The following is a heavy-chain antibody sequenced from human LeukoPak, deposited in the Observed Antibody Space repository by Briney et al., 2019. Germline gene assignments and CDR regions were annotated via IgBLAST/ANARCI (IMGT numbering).Heavy chain of an antibody. CDR1: GFTFNSYW. CDR2: IKQDGSDK. V-gene: IGHV3-7*01. CDR3: ARTGGRNPDY. J-gene: IGHJ4*02. Sequence: GGSQRLSCAASGFTFNSYWMSWVRQAPGKGLEWVANIKQDGSDKYYVDSLKGRFTISRDNAKNSLYLQMNSLRAEDTAVYYCARTGGRNPDYWGQGILVIVSS. D-gene: IGHD4-23*01.